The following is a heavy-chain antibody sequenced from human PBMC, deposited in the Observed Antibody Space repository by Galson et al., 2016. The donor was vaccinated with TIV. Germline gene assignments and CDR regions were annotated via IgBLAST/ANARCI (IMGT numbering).Heavy chain of an antibody. CDR2: VWFDGTNK. CDR3: ARELGLTSGDFDS. V-gene: IGHV3-33*01. CDR1: GFSFSNYG. J-gene: IGHJ4*02. D-gene: IGHD2-15*01. Sequence: LRLSCAASGFSFSNYGIHWVRQAPGKGLEWVAVVWFDGTNKYYADSVKGRFTISRDNSKNTLYLQMNSLRVEDKAVYYCARELGLTSGDFDSWGQGTLVTVSS.